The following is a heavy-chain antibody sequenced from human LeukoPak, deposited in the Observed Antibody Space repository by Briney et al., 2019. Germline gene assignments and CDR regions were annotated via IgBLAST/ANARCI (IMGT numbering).Heavy chain of an antibody. CDR3: ARVVGLTGYSSTWYSGYYYYMDV. V-gene: IGHV1-69*06. D-gene: IGHD6-13*01. Sequence: ASVKVSCKASGGTFSSYAISWVRQALGQGLEWMGGIIPIFGTANYAQKFQDRVTITADKSTSTAYMELSSLRSEDTAVYYCARVVGLTGYSSTWYSGYYYYMDVWGKGTTVTVSS. CDR2: IIPIFGTA. J-gene: IGHJ6*03. CDR1: GGTFSSYA.